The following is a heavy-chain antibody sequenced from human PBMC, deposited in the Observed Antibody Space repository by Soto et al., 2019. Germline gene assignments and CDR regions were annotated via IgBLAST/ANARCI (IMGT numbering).Heavy chain of an antibody. J-gene: IGHJ4*02. CDR1: GFTFSSFA. CDR2: ISSGGST. V-gene: IGHV3-23*01. D-gene: IGHD6-19*01. Sequence: DVQLLDSGGGLVQPGGSLRLSCAASGFTFSSFAMSWVRQAPGKGLAWVSAISSGGSTYYSDSVTGRFTISRDKSKNTLYLRTNSLRAEDTAVYYCANAHYSSGWNYFDYWGQGTLVTVSS. CDR3: ANAHYSSGWNYFDY.